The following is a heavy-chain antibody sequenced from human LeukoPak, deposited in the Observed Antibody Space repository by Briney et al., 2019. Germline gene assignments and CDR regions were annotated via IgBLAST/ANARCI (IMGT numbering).Heavy chain of an antibody. J-gene: IGHJ4*02. D-gene: IGHD2-15*01. V-gene: IGHV3-30*03. Sequence: GRSLRLSCAASGFTFSSYGMHWVHQAPGKGLEWVAVISYDGSNKYYADSVKGRFTISRDNSKNTLYLQMNSLRAEDTAVYYCARSGVAAETRLDYWGQGTLVTVSS. CDR2: ISYDGSNK. CDR3: ARSGVAAETRLDY. CDR1: GFTFSSYG.